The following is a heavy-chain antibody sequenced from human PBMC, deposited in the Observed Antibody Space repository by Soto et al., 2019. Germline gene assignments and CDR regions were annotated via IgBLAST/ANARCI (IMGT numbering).Heavy chain of an antibody. CDR1: GFTFSEYY. V-gene: IGHV3-11*01. CDR2: ISGSGHNI. CDR3: VRATYFSDSSGYTRCFDY. J-gene: IGHJ4*02. D-gene: IGHD3-22*01. Sequence: GGSLRLSCVASGFTFSEYYLSWIRQSPGRRLEWLSYISGSGHNIYYADSVKGRFTISRDNGKKSLYLQMNSLRVEDTAVYYCVRATYFSDSSGYTRCFDYWGQGTLVTVSS.